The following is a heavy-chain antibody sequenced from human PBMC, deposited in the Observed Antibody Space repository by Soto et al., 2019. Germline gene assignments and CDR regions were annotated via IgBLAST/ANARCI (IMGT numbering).Heavy chain of an antibody. D-gene: IGHD3-3*01. V-gene: IGHV4-4*02. CDR3: VSSLNYDFWRDGGRHFYFDY. Sequence: QVQLQESGPGLVKPSGTLSLTCAVSGGSISSGYWWNWVRQTPRGGLEWIGKIYHGGTTNYNPSLKNRVTISVDKSKNQFSLKLTSVTAADTAVYYCVSSLNYDFWRDGGRHFYFDYWGRGILATVSS. CDR2: IYHGGTT. J-gene: IGHJ4*02. CDR1: GGSISSGYW.